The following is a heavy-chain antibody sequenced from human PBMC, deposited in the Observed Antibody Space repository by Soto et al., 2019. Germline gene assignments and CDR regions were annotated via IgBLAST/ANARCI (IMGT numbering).Heavy chain of an antibody. Sequence: SETLSLTCAVYGGSFSGYYWNWIRQPPGKGLEWIGEINHSGSTHYSPSLKSRVTISVDASKNQFSLKLTSMTAADTAVYYCASGPGCSGGSCYWSWFDPWGQGTPVTVSS. CDR2: INHSGST. CDR3: ASGPGCSGGSCYWSWFDP. V-gene: IGHV4-34*01. D-gene: IGHD2-15*01. J-gene: IGHJ5*02. CDR1: GGSFSGYY.